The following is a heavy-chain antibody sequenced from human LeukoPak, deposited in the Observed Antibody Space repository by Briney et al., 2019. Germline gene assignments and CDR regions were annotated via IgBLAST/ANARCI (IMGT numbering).Heavy chain of an antibody. D-gene: IGHD6-13*01. J-gene: IGHJ4*02. Sequence: GASVKVSCKASGYTFTSYAMNWVRQAPGQGLEWMGWINTNTGNPTYAQGFTGRFVFSLDTSVSTAYLQISSLKAEDTAVYYCARGPTLEYSSSWWDYWGQGTLVTVSS. CDR1: GYTFTSYA. CDR3: ARGPTLEYSSSWWDY. V-gene: IGHV7-4-1*02. CDR2: INTNTGNP.